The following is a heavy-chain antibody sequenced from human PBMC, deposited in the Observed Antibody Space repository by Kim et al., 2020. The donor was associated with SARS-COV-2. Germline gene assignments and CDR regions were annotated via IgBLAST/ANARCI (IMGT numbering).Heavy chain of an antibody. Sequence: GGSLRLSCAASGFTFSHSAMTWVRQAPGKGLEWVAILSSDSANTYYKDSVEGRFTISRDNAKDTLYLQMDRLRGEDTAVYYCAKSPRGCSRTTCYGGAFHVWGPGTVVTVSS. CDR3: AKSPRGCSRTTCYGGAFHV. J-gene: IGHJ3*01. CDR1: GFTFSHSA. V-gene: IGHV3-23*01. D-gene: IGHD2-2*01. CDR2: LSSDSANT.